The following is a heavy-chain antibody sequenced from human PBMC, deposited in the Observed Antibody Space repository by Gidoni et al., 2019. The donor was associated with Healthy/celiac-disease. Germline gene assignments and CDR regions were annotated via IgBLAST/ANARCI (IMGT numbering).Heavy chain of an antibody. V-gene: IGHV3-53*01. J-gene: IGHJ6*02. CDR2: IYGCGST. Sequence: EVQLVEYGGGLSRPGGFLSLSCSASGFPVSSNYMSWVRQAPGKGLEWFSVIYGCGSTYYADSVKSRFTISKDNTKNTLYLQMNSLRAEDTAVYYCARDVSDSSGWYYYYYGMDVWGQGTTVTVAS. CDR3: ARDVSDSSGWYYYYYGMDV. CDR1: GFPVSSNY. D-gene: IGHD6-19*01.